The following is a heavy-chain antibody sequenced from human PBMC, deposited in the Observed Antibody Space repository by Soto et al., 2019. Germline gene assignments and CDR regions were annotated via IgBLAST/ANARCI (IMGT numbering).Heavy chain of an antibody. CDR1: GYTFTGYD. Sequence: ASVKVSCKASGYTFTGYDVNWVRQATGQGLEWMGWMNPNSGNTGYAQKFQGRVTMTRNTSISTAYMELNSLRSEDTAVYYCARGLSDDWFDPWGQGTLVTSPQ. J-gene: IGHJ5*02. V-gene: IGHV1-8*01. D-gene: IGHD2-21*02. CDR3: ARGLSDDWFDP. CDR2: MNPNSGNT.